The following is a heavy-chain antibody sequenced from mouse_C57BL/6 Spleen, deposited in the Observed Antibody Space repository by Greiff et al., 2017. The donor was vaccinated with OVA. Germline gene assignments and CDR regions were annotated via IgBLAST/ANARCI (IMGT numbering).Heavy chain of an antibody. CDR1: GFTFTDYY. J-gene: IGHJ2*01. D-gene: IGHD1-1*01. CDR3: ARSYGYYFDY. Sequence: EVQVVESGGGLVQPGGSLSLSCAASGFTFTDYYMSWVRQPPGKALEWLGFIRNKANGYTTEYSASVKGRFTISRDNSQSILYLQMNALRAEDSATYYCARSYGYYFDYWGQGTTLTVSS. CDR2: IRNKANGYTT. V-gene: IGHV7-3*01.